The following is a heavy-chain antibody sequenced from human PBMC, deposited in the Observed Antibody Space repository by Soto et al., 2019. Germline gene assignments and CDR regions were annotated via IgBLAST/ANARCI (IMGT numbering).Heavy chain of an antibody. CDR1: GFPFNTYA. CDR2: ISSGGGAT. D-gene: IGHD3-10*01. J-gene: IGHJ6*03. Sequence: EVQLLESGGGLVQPGGSLRLSCAASGFPFNTYAMSWVRQAPGKGPEWVSAISSGGGATFYTDSVRGRFTLSRDNSKSTLYLQMNSLRVEDTGVYFCRRGNQGSHWSDMDVWGKGTTVTVSS. CDR3: RRGNQGSHWSDMDV. V-gene: IGHV3-23*01.